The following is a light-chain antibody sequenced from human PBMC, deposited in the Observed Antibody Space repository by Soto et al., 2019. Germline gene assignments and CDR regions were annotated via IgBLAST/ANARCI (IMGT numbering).Light chain of an antibody. J-gene: IGKJ3*01. Sequence: DVVVTQSPLSLPVTLGQPASISCRSSQSLIHSDGNTYLHWFQQRPGQSPRRLIYHVSIRESGVPDRFRGSGSGTDFTLEISRVEAEDVGVYYCMQGRHWPYTFGPGTTVDIK. CDR3: MQGRHWPYT. V-gene: IGKV2-30*02. CDR2: HVS. CDR1: QSLIHSDGNTY.